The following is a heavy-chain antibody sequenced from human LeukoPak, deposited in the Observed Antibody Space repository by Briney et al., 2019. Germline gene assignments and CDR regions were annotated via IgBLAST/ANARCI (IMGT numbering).Heavy chain of an antibody. D-gene: IGHD5-12*01. J-gene: IGHJ4*02. Sequence: GGSLRLSCAASGFTFSSYGMHWVRQALGKGLEWVAFIRYDGSNKYYADSVKGRFTISRDNSKNTLYLQMNSLRAEDTAVYYCAKGLPSVVPAATDIVATIQFFDYWGQGTLVTVSS. CDR1: GFTFSSYG. CDR2: IRYDGSNK. CDR3: AKGLPSVVPAATDIVATIQFFDY. V-gene: IGHV3-30*02.